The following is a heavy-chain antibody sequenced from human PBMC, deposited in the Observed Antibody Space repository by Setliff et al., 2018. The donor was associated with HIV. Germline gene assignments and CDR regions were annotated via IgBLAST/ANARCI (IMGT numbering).Heavy chain of an antibody. CDR1: GGSIGSHY. D-gene: IGHD3-16*01. CDR3: ARVFPHPYGNSWFDT. J-gene: IGHJ5*02. V-gene: IGHV4-59*11. CDR2: IYNSG. Sequence: SETLSLTCSVSGGSIGSHYWSWIRQPPGKGLEWIGYIYNSGNYNPSLKSRVIMAVDTSKNEFSLKLSSVTAADTAVYYCARVFPHPYGNSWFDTWGQGALVTVS.